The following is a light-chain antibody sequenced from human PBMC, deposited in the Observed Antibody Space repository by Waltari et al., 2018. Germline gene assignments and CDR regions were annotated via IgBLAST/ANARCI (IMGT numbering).Light chain of an antibody. CDR3: QQYASYPYT. CDR1: QSIADW. CDR2: KAS. J-gene: IGKJ2*01. V-gene: IGKV1-5*03. Sequence: DIQLTQSPSTLSASVGDRVTITCRASQSIADWLDWYRQKPGKAPKLLIYKASSVDMGVPSRFSGSGSGTEFTLTISSLQPDDFATYHCQQYASYPYTFGQGTKLEIK.